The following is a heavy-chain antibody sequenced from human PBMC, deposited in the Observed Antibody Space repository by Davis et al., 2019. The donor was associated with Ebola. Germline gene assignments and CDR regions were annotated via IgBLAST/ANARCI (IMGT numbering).Heavy chain of an antibody. CDR2: INHSGSI. Sequence: MPSETLSLTCTVSGGSISSGDYYWTWIRQPPGKGLGWIGEINHSGSINYNPSLKTRVTISLDTSKNHFSLKLNSVTAADTAVYYCARGRISGWRRLDYWGQGTLVTVSS. CDR1: GGSISSGDYY. CDR3: ARGRISGWRRLDY. D-gene: IGHD6-19*01. V-gene: IGHV4-39*02. J-gene: IGHJ4*02.